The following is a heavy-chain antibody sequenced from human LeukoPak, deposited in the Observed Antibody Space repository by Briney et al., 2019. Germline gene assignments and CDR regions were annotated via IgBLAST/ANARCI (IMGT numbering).Heavy chain of an antibody. CDR3: AKVKGYCSGGSCRAGFDP. D-gene: IGHD2-15*01. J-gene: IGHJ5*02. CDR1: GFTFSSYS. CDR2: ISSGGSYM. V-gene: IGHV3-21*04. Sequence: GGSLRLSCAASGFTFSSYSMNWVRQAPGKGLEWVSSISSGGSYMDYADSVKGRFTISRDNAKNSLYLQMNSLRAEDTAVYYCAKVKGYCSGGSCRAGFDPWGQGTLVTVSS.